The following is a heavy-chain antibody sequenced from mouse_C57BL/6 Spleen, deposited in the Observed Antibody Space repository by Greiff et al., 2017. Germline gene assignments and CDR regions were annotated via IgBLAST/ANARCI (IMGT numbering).Heavy chain of an antibody. J-gene: IGHJ3*01. CDR2: FSDGGSYT. V-gene: IGHV5-4*01. Sequence: EVNVVESGGGLVKPGGSLKLSCAASGFTFSSYAMSWVRQTPEKRLEWVATFSDGGSYTYYPDNVKGRFTISRDNAKNNLYLQMSHLKSEDTAMYYCARETGREGFAYWGQGTLVTVSA. CDR1: GFTFSSYA. CDR3: ARETGREGFAY. D-gene: IGHD4-1*01.